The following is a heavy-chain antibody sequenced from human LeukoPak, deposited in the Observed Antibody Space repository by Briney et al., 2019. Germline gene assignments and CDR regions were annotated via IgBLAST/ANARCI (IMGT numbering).Heavy chain of an antibody. J-gene: IGHJ4*02. Sequence: SETLSLTCAVSGGFISTGSYYWGWIRQPPGKGLEWVGNIYYSGSTYYNPSLKSRVTISVDTSKNQFSLKLSSVTAADTAVYYCARHRGCSNGACYALIDYWGQGTLVTVSS. CDR2: IYYSGST. CDR3: ARHRGCSNGACYALIDY. CDR1: GGFISTGSYY. D-gene: IGHD2-8*01. V-gene: IGHV4-39*01.